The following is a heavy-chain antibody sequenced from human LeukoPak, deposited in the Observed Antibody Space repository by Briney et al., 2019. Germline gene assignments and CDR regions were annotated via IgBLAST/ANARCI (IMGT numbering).Heavy chain of an antibody. CDR1: GYTFTSYG. V-gene: IGHV1-18*01. Sequence: GASVKVSCKASGYTFTSYGISWVRQAPGQGLEWMGWISAYNGNTNYAQELQGRVTMTTDTSTSTAYMELRSLRSDDTAVYYCARDGHSQDYYDSSVQHWFDRWVEGTLVTVSS. CDR3: ARDGHSQDYYDSSVQHWFDR. J-gene: IGHJ5*02. D-gene: IGHD3-22*01. CDR2: ISAYNGNT.